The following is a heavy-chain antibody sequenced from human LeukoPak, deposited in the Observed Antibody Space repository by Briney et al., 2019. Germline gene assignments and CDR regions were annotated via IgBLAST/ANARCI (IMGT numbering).Heavy chain of an antibody. Sequence: SETLSLTCTVSGGSISSGGYYWSWIRQHPGKGLEWIGYIYYSGSTYYNPSLKSRVTISVDTSKNQFSLKLSSVTAADTAVYYCARYGLAHYDILTESSYCFDYWGQGTLVTVSS. CDR2: IYYSGST. J-gene: IGHJ4*02. D-gene: IGHD3-9*01. V-gene: IGHV4-31*03. CDR3: ARYGLAHYDILTESSYCFDY. CDR1: GGSISSGGYY.